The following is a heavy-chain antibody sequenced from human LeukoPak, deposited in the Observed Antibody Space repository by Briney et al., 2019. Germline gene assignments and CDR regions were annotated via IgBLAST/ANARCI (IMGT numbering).Heavy chain of an antibody. J-gene: IGHJ5*02. V-gene: IGHV1-18*01. Sequence: ASVKVSCTASGYTFINYRIAWVRQTPGQGLEWMGWISAYNGDTDYAPKFQGRVIMSTEKSTTSTSTAYMELTSLRYNDTAIYYCAGDSDNWFDPWGQGTLVTVSS. CDR2: ISAYNGDT. D-gene: IGHD6-19*01. CDR1: GYTFINYR. CDR3: AGDSDNWFDP.